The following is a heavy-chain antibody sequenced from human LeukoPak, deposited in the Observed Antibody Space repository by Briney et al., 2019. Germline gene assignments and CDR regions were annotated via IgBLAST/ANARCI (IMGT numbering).Heavy chain of an antibody. J-gene: IGHJ4*02. Sequence: SETLSLTCTVSGGSISSYYWSWIRQPPGKGLEWIGYIYYSGSTNYNPSLKSRVTISVDTSKNQFSLKLSSVTAADTAVYYCARRDCTNGVCPDYWGQGTLVTVSS. CDR2: IYYSGST. V-gene: IGHV4-59*01. D-gene: IGHD2-8*01. CDR3: ARRDCTNGVCPDY. CDR1: GGSISSYY.